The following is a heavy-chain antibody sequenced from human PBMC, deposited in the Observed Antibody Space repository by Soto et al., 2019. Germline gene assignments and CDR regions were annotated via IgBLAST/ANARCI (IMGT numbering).Heavy chain of an antibody. CDR1: GGTFSSYA. Sequence: GASVKVSCKASGGTFSSYAISWVRQAPGQGLEWMGGIIPIFGTANYAQKFQGRVTITADESTSTAYMELSSLRSEDTAVYYCAGNLAYCGGDCYWGPDYWGQGTLVTVSS. V-gene: IGHV1-69*13. D-gene: IGHD2-21*02. J-gene: IGHJ4*02. CDR3: AGNLAYCGGDCYWGPDY. CDR2: IIPIFGTA.